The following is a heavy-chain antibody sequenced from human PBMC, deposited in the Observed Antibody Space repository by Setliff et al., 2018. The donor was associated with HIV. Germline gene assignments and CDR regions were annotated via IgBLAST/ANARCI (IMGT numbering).Heavy chain of an antibody. CDR2: IKSKTNGETT. Sequence: GGSLSLSCAASGFTFYNAWMTWVRQAPGKGLEWVGRIKSKTNGETTDYAAPVKGRFIMSRDDSQNTLYLQMNSLKTEDTAVYFCATALFTSGYFYVRDAFDIWGQGAMVTVSS. J-gene: IGHJ3*02. CDR3: ATALFTSGYFYVRDAFDI. CDR1: GFTFYNAW. V-gene: IGHV3-15*01. D-gene: IGHD3-22*01.